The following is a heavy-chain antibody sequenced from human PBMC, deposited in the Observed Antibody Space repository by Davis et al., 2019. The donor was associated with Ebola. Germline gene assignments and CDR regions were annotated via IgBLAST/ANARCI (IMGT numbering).Heavy chain of an antibody. J-gene: IGHJ6*02. CDR3: ARLGIAVAGTGDYYGMDV. CDR1: GGSISSSSYY. V-gene: IGHV4-39*01. D-gene: IGHD6-19*01. CDR2: IYYSGSI. Sequence: MPSETLSLTCTVSGGSISSSSYYWGWIRQPPGKGLEWIGSIYYSGSIYYNPSLKSRVTISVDTSKNQFSLKLSSVTAADTAVYYCARLGIAVAGTGDYYGMDVWGQGTTVTVSS.